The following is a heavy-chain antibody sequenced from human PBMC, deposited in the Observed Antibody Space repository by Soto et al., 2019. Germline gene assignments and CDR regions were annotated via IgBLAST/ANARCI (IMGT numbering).Heavy chain of an antibody. CDR1: GFGFSTHA. V-gene: IGHV3-23*01. CDR3: AKGFDNGDTKSIDH. Sequence: GGSLRLSCAASGFGFSTHALSWVRQAPGKGLEWLSSITNTGITTHYADSVKGRFTISRDNSRNTLHLQMNNLRVDDTAVYYCAKGFDNGDTKSIDHWGQGTLVTVSS. CDR2: ITNTGITT. D-gene: IGHD4-17*01. J-gene: IGHJ4*02.